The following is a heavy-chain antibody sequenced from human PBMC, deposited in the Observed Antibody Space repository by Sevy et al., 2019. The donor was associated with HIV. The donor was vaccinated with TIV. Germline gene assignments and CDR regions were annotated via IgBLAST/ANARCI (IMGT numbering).Heavy chain of an antibody. D-gene: IGHD3-10*01. J-gene: IGHJ5*02. CDR3: ARGGRGSGSYYWFDP. V-gene: IGHV1-69*13. Sequence: ASVKVSCKASGGTFSSYAISWVRQAPGQGLEWMGGIIPIFGTANYAQKFQGRVTITADESTSTAYTELSSLRSEDTAVYYCARGGRGSGSYYWFDPWGQGTLVTVSS. CDR1: GGTFSSYA. CDR2: IIPIFGTA.